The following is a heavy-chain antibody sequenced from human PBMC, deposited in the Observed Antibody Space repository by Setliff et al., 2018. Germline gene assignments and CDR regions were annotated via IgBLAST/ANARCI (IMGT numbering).Heavy chain of an antibody. D-gene: IGHD3-22*01. J-gene: IGHJ3*02. Sequence: PSETLSLTCSVSGVSTRSYWWSWIRQPPGKGLEWIGYIYYSGSTSYNPSLESRVSISIDTSKNQFSLKLTSATAADTAVYYCARWHYYDNGVTYAFDIRGQGTLVTVSS. CDR1: GVSTRSYW. V-gene: IGHV4-59*01. CDR3: ARWHYYDNGVTYAFDI. CDR2: IYYSGST.